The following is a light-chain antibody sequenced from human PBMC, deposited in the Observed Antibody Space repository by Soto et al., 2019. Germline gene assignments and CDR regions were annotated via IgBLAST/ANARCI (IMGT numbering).Light chain of an antibody. CDR3: MQGTHWPPYT. Sequence: EVVMTQSPLSLPVTLGQPASISCRSSQSLAYIDGNTYLSWFQQRPRQTPRRLIYKVSNRESGVPDRFSGSGSGTDFTLKISRLEAEDVRVYYCMQGTHWPPYTFGQGTKLEIK. CDR1: QSLAYIDGNTY. J-gene: IGKJ2*01. CDR2: KVS. V-gene: IGKV2-30*01.